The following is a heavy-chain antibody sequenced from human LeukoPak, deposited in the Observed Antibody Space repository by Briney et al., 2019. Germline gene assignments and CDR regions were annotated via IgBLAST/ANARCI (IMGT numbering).Heavy chain of an antibody. CDR3: ANSTIFGH. Sequence: GGSLRLSCAASGFTFSSYAVGWVRQAPGKGLEWVSAISGSGGCTYYADSVKGRFTISRDNSKNTLYLQMNSLRAEDTAVYYCANSTIFGHWGQGTLVTVSS. J-gene: IGHJ4*02. V-gene: IGHV3-23*01. CDR1: GFTFSSYA. D-gene: IGHD3-3*01. CDR2: ISGSGGCT.